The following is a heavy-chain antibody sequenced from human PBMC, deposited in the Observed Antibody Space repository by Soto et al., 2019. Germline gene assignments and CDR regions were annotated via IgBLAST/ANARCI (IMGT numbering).Heavy chain of an antibody. V-gene: IGHV1-69*13. CDR1: GGTFSSYA. CDR2: IIPIFGTA. J-gene: IGHJ4*02. Sequence: GASVKVSCKASGGTFSSYAISWVRQAPGQGLEWMGGIIPIFGTANYAQKFQGRVTITADESTSTAYMELSSLRSEDTAVYYCATPTDSSGYPYFDYWGQGTLVPVSS. CDR3: ATPTDSSGYPYFDY. D-gene: IGHD3-22*01.